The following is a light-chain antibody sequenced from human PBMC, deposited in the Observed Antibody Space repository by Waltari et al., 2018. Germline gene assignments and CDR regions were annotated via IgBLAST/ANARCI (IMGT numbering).Light chain of an antibody. CDR1: QTLFYSSNNKNY. V-gene: IGKV4-1*01. CDR3: QQYYTTPT. CDR2: WAS. J-gene: IGKJ1*01. Sequence: DIVMTQSPDSLAVSLGERATINCQSSQTLFYSSNNKNYLAWYQLKPGQPPKLLIFWASTRESVVPARFSGSGSATDFTLTIDTLQAEDVAVYYCQQYYTTPTFGQGTKVEIK.